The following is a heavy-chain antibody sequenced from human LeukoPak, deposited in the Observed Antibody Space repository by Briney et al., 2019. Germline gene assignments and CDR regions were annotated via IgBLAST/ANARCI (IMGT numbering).Heavy chain of an antibody. J-gene: IGHJ4*02. CDR2: ISGSGGST. CDR3: AKVGGYHSSSRNYFDY. D-gene: IGHD6-13*01. Sequence: GGSLRLSCAASGFTFSSYAMSCVREAPGKGVEWVSAISGSGGSTYYADSVKGRFTLSRANSKNTLYLQLNSLRDEDTAVYYCAKVGGYHSSSRNYFDYWGQGTLVTVSS. V-gene: IGHV3-23*01. CDR1: GFTFSSYA.